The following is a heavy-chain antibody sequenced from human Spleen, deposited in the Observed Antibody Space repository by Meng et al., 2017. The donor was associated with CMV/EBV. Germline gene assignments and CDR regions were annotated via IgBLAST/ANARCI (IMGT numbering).Heavy chain of an antibody. CDR1: GYSFTSYW. CDR3: ARQGEYSGSYSFDY. D-gene: IGHD1-26*01. Sequence: GSGYSFTSYWIGWVRQMPGKGLDWMGIIYPGDSDTRYSPSFQGQVTISADKSISTAYLQWSSLKASDTAMYYCARQGEYSGSYSFDYWGQGTLVTVSS. V-gene: IGHV5-51*01. CDR2: IYPGDSDT. J-gene: IGHJ4*02.